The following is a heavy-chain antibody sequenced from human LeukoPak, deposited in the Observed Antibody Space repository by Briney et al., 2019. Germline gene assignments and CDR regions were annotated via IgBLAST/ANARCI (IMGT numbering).Heavy chain of an antibody. D-gene: IGHD1-20*01. J-gene: IGHJ4*02. CDR3: ARGAGVITGTTPTDY. CDR2: INPNSGGT. V-gene: IGHV1-2*04. CDR1: GYTFTGYY. Sequence: GASVKVSCKASGYTFTGYYMHWVRQAPGQGLEWMGWINPNSGGTNYAQKFQGWVTMTRDTSISTAYMELSRLRSDDTAVYYCARGAGVITGTTPTDYWGQGTLVTVSS.